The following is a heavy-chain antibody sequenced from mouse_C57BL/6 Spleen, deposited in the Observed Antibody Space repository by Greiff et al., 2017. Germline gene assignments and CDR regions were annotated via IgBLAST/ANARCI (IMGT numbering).Heavy chain of an antibody. D-gene: IGHD2-5*01. V-gene: IGHV1-64*01. J-gene: IGHJ3*01. CDR3: ARERSNYAAY. Sequence: QVQLRQPGAELVKPGASVKLSCKASGYTFTSYWMHWVKQRPGQGLEWIGMIHPNSGSTNYNEKFKSKATLTVDKSSSTAYMQLSSLTSEDSAVYYCARERSNYAAYWGQGTLVTVSA. CDR2: IHPNSGST. CDR1: GYTFTSYW.